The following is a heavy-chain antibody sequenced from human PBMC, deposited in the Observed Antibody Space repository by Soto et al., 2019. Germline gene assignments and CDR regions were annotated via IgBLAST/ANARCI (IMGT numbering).Heavy chain of an antibody. Sequence: GGSLRLSCAASGFTFSNYAINWVRQAPGKGLEWVSAIRRDGVSTHYADSVKGRFTISRDNSKSTLYLQMNSLRAEDTAVYYCARDGRLEWVVAANGDALDIWGQGTMVTVSS. CDR1: GFTFSNYA. CDR3: ARDGRLEWVVAANGDALDI. J-gene: IGHJ3*02. CDR2: IRRDGVST. V-gene: IGHV3-23*01. D-gene: IGHD2-15*01.